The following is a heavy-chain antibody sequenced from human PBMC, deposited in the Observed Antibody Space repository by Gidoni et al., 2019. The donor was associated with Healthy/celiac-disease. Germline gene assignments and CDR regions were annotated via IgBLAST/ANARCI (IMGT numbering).Heavy chain of an antibody. J-gene: IGHJ4*02. CDR1: GFTFSSYA. CDR2: ISGSGGIT. Sequence: EVQLLESGGGLVQPGGSLRLSCAASGFTFSSYAMSWVRQAPGKGLGWVSAISGSGGITYYADSVKGRFTISRDNSKNTLYLQMNSLRAEDTAVYYCAGGYCSGGSCYSPFDYWGQGTLVTVSS. D-gene: IGHD2-15*01. V-gene: IGHV3-23*01. CDR3: AGGYCSGGSCYSPFDY.